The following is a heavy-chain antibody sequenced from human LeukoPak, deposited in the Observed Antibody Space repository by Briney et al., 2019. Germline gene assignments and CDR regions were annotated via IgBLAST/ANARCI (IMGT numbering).Heavy chain of an antibody. Sequence: PGGSLRLSCAASGFTFSSYSMNWVRQAPGKGLEWVSSISSSSSYIYYADSVKGRFTISRDNAKNSLYLQMNSLRAEDTAVYYCARVMDGYKNWFDPWGQGTLVTVSS. CDR1: GFTFSSYS. J-gene: IGHJ5*02. CDR3: ARVMDGYKNWFDP. V-gene: IGHV3-21*04. CDR2: ISSSSSYI. D-gene: IGHD5-24*01.